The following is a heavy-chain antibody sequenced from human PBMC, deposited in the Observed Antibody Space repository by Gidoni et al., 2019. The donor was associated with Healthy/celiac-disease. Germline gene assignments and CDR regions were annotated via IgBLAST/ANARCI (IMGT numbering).Heavy chain of an antibody. CDR2: ISSISTTI. CDR3: ARRYYYDSSGYIHDAFAI. CDR1: GFTFSSYS. V-gene: IGHV3-48*01. Sequence: EVQLVESGGGLVQPGGSLRLSCAASGFTFSSYSMNWVRQAPGKGLAWVSSISSISTTIYSADSVKGRFTISRDTAKNSLYLQMTSLRAEDTAVYYCARRYYYDSSGYIHDAFAIWGQGTMVTVSS. J-gene: IGHJ3*02. D-gene: IGHD3-22*01.